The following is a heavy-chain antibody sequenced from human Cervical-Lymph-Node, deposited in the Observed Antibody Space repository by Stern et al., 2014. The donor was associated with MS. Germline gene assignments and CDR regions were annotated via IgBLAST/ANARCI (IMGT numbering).Heavy chain of an antibody. CDR2: ISWDDSK. CDR1: GFSLSTSGVG. CDR3: ATHAPGVVPAALDY. D-gene: IGHD2-2*01. J-gene: IGHJ4*02. Sequence: QVTLKESGPTLVKPTQTLTLTCTFSGFSLSTSGVGVGWIRQPPGKALEWLAFISWDDSKRYSPSLKNRLTITKDTSKNQVVLTMNNMDPVDTATFYCATHAPGVVPAALDYWGQGTLVTVS. V-gene: IGHV2-5*02.